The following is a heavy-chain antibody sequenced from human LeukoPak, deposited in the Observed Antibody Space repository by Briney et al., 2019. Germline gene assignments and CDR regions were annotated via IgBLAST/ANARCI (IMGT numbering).Heavy chain of an antibody. CDR1: GGSISNYY. J-gene: IGHJ4*02. V-gene: IGHV4-59*08. CDR3: VRRGYCSSTSCYVFDY. CDR2: TYYSGNT. Sequence: SETLSLTCTVSGGSISNYYWSWIRQPPGKGLEWIGYTYYSGNTNYNPSLKSRITISVDTSKNQFSLKLSSVTAADTAVYYCVRRGYCSSTSCYVFDYWGQGTLVTVSS. D-gene: IGHD2-2*01.